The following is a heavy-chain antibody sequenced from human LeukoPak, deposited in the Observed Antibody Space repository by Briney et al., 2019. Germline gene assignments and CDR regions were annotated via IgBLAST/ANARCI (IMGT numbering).Heavy chain of an antibody. V-gene: IGHV3-74*01. Sequence: GGSLRLSCAASGFTFSSYWMHWVRQAPGKGLVRVSRINSDGSSTSYADSVKGRFTISRDNAKNTLYLQMNSLRAEDTAVYYCARGHLTPPDYWGQGTLVTVSS. CDR1: GFTFSSYW. D-gene: IGHD2-15*01. CDR3: ARGHLTPPDY. CDR2: INSDGSST. J-gene: IGHJ4*02.